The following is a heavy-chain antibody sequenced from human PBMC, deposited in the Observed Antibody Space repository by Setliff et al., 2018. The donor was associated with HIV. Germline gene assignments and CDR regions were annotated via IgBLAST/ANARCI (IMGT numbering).Heavy chain of an antibody. CDR2: IRNKAYGGTT. D-gene: IGHD3-16*01. V-gene: IGHV3-49*04. CDR1: GFTFGDYA. Sequence: GGSLRLSCTASGFTFGDYAMTWVRQAPGKGLEWVSFIRNKAYGGTTEYAASVKGRFTMPRDDSKGIVYLQMNSLKTDDTAVYYCTRESGGATDYWGQGTLVTVSS. J-gene: IGHJ4*02. CDR3: TRESGGATDY.